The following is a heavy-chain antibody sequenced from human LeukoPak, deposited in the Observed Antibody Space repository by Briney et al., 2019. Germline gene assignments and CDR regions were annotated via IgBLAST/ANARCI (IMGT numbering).Heavy chain of an antibody. CDR1: GYTFTSYG. V-gene: IGHV1-69*05. CDR2: IIPIFGTT. D-gene: IGHD3-16*02. Sequence: ASVKVSCKASGYTFTSYGISWVRQAPGQGLEWMGRIIPIFGTTNYAQKFQGRVTITTDESTSTAYMELSSLRSEDTAIYYCARSRSRGGVIVGFDYWGQGTLVTVSS. J-gene: IGHJ4*02. CDR3: ARSRSRGGVIVGFDY.